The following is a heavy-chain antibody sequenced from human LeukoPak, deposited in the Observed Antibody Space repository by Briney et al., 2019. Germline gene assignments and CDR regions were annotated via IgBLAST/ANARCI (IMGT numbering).Heavy chain of an antibody. CDR3: ARAQDYTDAFDI. CDR1: GFTFSSYS. Sequence: PGGSLRLSCVASGFTFSSYSMNWVRQAPGKGLEWVSSISRSSSYIYYADSVKGRFTISRDNAKNSLYLQMNSLRAEDTAVYYCARAQDYTDAFDIWGQGTMVTVSS. V-gene: IGHV3-21*01. D-gene: IGHD4-11*01. J-gene: IGHJ3*02. CDR2: ISRSSSYI.